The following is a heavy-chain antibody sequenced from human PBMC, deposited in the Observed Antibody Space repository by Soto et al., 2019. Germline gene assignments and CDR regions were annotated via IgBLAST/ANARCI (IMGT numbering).Heavy chain of an antibody. Sequence: PGGSLRLSCAASGFTFSGSAMHWVRQASRKGLEWVGRIRSKANSYATAYAASVKGRFTISRDDSKNTAYLQMNSLKTEDTAVYYCTAPGIAAAVDYWGQGTLVTVSS. CDR3: TAPGIAAAVDY. J-gene: IGHJ4*02. V-gene: IGHV3-73*01. CDR2: IRSKANSYAT. CDR1: GFTFSGSA. D-gene: IGHD6-13*01.